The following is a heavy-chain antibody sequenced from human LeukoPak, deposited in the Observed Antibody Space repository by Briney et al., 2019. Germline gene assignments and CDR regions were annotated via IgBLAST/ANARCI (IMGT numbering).Heavy chain of an antibody. CDR3: ARLTQQWLLLVY. V-gene: IGHV1-18*01. Sequence: GASVKVSCKASGYTFTSYGISWVRQAHGQGKEWMGWISAYNGNTNYEQKLQGRGTITTETSTRKEYMELRSLRSDDTAVYYCARLTQQWLLLVYWGQGTLVTVSS. CDR1: GYTFTSYG. D-gene: IGHD6-19*01. J-gene: IGHJ4*02. CDR2: ISAYNGNT.